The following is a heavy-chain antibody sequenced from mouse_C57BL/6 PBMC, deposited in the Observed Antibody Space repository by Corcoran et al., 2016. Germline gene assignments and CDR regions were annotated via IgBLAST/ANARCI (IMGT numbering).Heavy chain of an antibody. CDR3: ARGVLRPPFAY. CDR1: GYTFTTYG. J-gene: IGHJ3*01. V-gene: IGHV9-3*01. D-gene: IGHD1-2*01. Sequence: QIQLVQSGPELKKPGETVKISCEASGYTFTTYGMSWVKQAPGKGLKWMGWINTYSGVPTYADDFKGRFAFSLETSASTAYLQINNLKNEDTATYFCARGVLRPPFAYWGQGTLVTVSA. CDR2: INTYSGVP.